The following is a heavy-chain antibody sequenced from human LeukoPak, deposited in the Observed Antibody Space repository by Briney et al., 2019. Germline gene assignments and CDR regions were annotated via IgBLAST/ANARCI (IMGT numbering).Heavy chain of an antibody. D-gene: IGHD4-17*01. V-gene: IGHV1-18*01. Sequence: ASVKASCKASGYTFTRYGISWVRQAPGQGLEWMGWISAYNGNTNYAQKLQGRVTMTTDTSTSTAYMELRSLRSDDTAVYYCARRHDSGAYDAFDIWGQGTMVTVSS. CDR3: ARRHDSGAYDAFDI. CDR2: ISAYNGNT. CDR1: GYTFTRYG. J-gene: IGHJ3*02.